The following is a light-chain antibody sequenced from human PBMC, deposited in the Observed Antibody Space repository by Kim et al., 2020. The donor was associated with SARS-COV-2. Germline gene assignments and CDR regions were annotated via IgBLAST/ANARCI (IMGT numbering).Light chain of an antibody. CDR3: QQHSSYPLT. CDR1: QGISSY. Sequence: IQLTQSPSALSASVGDRVTITCRASQGISSYLAWYQQKPGNAPKLLIYAASTLQSGVPSRFSGSGSGTDFTLTISSLQPEDSATYYCQQHSSYPLTFGGGTKVDIK. CDR2: AAS. J-gene: IGKJ4*01. V-gene: IGKV1-9*01.